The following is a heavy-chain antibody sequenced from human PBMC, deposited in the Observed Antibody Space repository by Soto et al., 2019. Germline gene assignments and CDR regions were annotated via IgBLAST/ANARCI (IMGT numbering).Heavy chain of an antibody. CDR3: ARDRPRLQVHMVV. CDR2: INAGNGNT. V-gene: IGHV1-3*01. D-gene: IGHD4-4*01. Sequence: ASVKVSCKASGYTFTSYAMRWVRQAPGQRLEWMGWINAGNGNTKYSQKFQGRVTITRDTSASTAYMELSSLSSEDTAVYYCARDRPRLQVHMVVWGQGTTVTVSS. J-gene: IGHJ6*02. CDR1: GYTFTSYA.